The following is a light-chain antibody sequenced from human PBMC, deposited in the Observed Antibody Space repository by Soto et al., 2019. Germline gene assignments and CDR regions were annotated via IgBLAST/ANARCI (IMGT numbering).Light chain of an antibody. CDR3: QHYGMSRT. Sequence: EIVLTQSPGTLSLSPGERATLSCRASQSVSSRDLAWYQQRPGQAPRLLIYDASSRATGIPDRFSGSGSGTDFTLTISRLEPEDFAVYFCQHYGMSRTFGQGTKVEVK. V-gene: IGKV3-20*01. J-gene: IGKJ1*01. CDR1: QSVSSRD. CDR2: DAS.